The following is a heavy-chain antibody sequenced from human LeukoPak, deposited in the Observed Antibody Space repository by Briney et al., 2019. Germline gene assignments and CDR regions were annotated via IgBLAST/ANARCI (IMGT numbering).Heavy chain of an antibody. V-gene: IGHV3-7*01. D-gene: IGHD3-10*01. J-gene: IGHJ4*02. CDR1: GFTSSTYW. CDR2: IKHDGSEK. CDR3: ARDTFTVVRGVPLDY. Sequence: GGSLRLSCAASGFTSSTYWMSWVRQAPGKGLEWVANIKHDGSEKYYVDSVKGRFTISRDSAKNSLHLQMNSLRAEDTAVYYCARDTFTVVRGVPLDYWGQGTLVTVSS.